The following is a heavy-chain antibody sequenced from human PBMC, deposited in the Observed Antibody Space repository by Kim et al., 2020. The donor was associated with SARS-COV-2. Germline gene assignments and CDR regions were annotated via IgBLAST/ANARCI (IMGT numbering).Heavy chain of an antibody. V-gene: IGHV3-30*02. J-gene: IGHJ6*02. CDR3: AKDRATMNSYGMDV. D-gene: IGHD5-12*01. Sequence: DSVRGRLTISRDKSKTTLYLQMNSVRAEDTAVYYCAKDRATMNSYGMDVWGQGTTVTVSS.